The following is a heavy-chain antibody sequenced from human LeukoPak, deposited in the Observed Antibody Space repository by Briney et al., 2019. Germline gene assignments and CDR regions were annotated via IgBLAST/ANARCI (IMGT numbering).Heavy chain of an antibody. Sequence: GGSLRLSCAASGFTFSTYNMNWVRQAPGKGLEWVGRIKSKTDGGTTDYAAPVKGRFTISRDDSKNTLYLQMNSLKTEDTAVYYCTTGGNSSGWYRRLPYYYYYMDVWGKGTTVTVSS. V-gene: IGHV3-15*01. J-gene: IGHJ6*03. CDR1: GFTFSTYN. CDR2: IKSKTDGGTT. CDR3: TTGGNSSGWYRRLPYYYYYMDV. D-gene: IGHD6-19*01.